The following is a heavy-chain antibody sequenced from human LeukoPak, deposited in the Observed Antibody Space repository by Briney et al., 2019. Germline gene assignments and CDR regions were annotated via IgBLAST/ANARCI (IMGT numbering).Heavy chain of an antibody. CDR1: GFTFDDYG. Sequence: GGSLRLSCAASGFTFDDYGMSWVRQAPGKGLEWVSGINWNGYSTDYADSVKGRFTISRDNAKNFLYLQMNSLRAEDTALYYCARESGITMVRGVIPWGQGTLVTVSS. J-gene: IGHJ5*02. D-gene: IGHD3-10*01. CDR3: ARESGITMVRGVIP. CDR2: INWNGYST. V-gene: IGHV3-20*04.